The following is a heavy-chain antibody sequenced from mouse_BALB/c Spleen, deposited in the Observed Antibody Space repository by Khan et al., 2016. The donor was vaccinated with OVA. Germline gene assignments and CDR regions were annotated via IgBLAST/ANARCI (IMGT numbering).Heavy chain of an antibody. CDR1: GFTLSGFW. V-gene: IGHV11-2*02. J-gene: IGHJ1*01. D-gene: IGHD2-1*01. Sequence: EVQLLETGGGLVQPGGSRGLSCEGSGFTLSGFWMSWVRQTPGKTLEWIGDINSDGSAINYAPSTKDRFTIFRDNDKSTLYLQMSNVRSEDTATYFCMRYGNYWYFDVWGAGTTVTVSS. CDR2: INSDGSAI. CDR3: MRYGNYWYFDV.